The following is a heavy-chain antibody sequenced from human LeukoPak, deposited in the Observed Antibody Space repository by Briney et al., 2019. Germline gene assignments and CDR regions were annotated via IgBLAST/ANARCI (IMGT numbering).Heavy chain of an antibody. J-gene: IGHJ3*02. CDR3: ASEIYCSASSCTGGVFDI. D-gene: IGHD2-15*01. V-gene: IGHV3-53*01. CDR1: GFTVSSNY. Sequence: GGSLRLSCAASGFTVSSNYMSWVRQAPGTGVEWVSVIYSGGSTYYTDSVKGRFTISRDNSKNTLYLQMNSPRVEDTAVYYCASEIYCSASSCTGGVFDIWGPGTLVTVSS. CDR2: IYSGGST.